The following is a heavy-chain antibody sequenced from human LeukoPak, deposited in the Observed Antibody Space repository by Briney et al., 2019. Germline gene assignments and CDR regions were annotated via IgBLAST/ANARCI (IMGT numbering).Heavy chain of an antibody. V-gene: IGHV3-23*01. CDR3: ANKGYCSGGSCYRGGLDY. CDR2: ISGSGGST. D-gene: IGHD2-15*01. J-gene: IGHJ4*02. CDR1: GFTFSSYG. Sequence: GGSGRLSCAASGFTFSSYGMSWFRQAPGKGLEWVSAISGSGGSTYYADSVKGRFTISRDNSKNTLYLQMNSLRAEDTAVYYCANKGYCSGGSCYRGGLDYWGQGTLVTVSS.